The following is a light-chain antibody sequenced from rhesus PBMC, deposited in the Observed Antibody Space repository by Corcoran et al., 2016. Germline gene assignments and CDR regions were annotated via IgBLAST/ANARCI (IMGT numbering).Light chain of an antibody. Sequence: QAAPTQSPSVSGSAGQSVTISCTGTSSDIGYYNAVSWYQQYPGKVPKLMIYEVSKRPSGVSDRFSGSKSGNTASLTISGLQTEDEADYYCSSYTGSGTIFGVGTRLTVL. J-gene: IGLJ1*01. CDR2: EVS. CDR3: SSYTGSGTI. CDR1: SSDIGYYNA. V-gene: IGLV2-19*02.